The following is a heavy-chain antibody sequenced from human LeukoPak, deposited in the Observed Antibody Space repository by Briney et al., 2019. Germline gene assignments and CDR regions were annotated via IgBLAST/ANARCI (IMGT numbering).Heavy chain of an antibody. CDR3: ARDGPNYYDSSGYRFDY. CDR1: GYTFTGYY. Sequence: ASVKVSCKASGYTFTGYYMHWVRQAPGQGLEWMGGIIPIFGTANYAQKFQGRVTITADKSTSTAYMELSSLRSEDTAVYYCARDGPNYYDSSGYRFDYWGQGTLVTVSS. D-gene: IGHD3-22*01. J-gene: IGHJ4*02. CDR2: IIPIFGTA. V-gene: IGHV1-69*06.